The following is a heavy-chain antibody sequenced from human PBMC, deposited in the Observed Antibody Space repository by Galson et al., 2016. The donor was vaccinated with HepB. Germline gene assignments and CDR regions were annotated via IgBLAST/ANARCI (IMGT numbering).Heavy chain of an antibody. CDR1: GFTFSGHT. V-gene: IGHV3-21*01. D-gene: IGHD3-22*01. J-gene: IGHJ5*02. Sequence: SLRLSCAASGFTFSGHTMNWVRQAPGKGLEWVSSIGANGIDIFYTASVRGRFTLSRDNAKNSLYLQMNSLRAEDTAVYYCARAGGTVYYHDSSGYSTWGQGTLVTVSS. CDR3: ARAGGTVYYHDSSGYST. CDR2: IGANGIDI.